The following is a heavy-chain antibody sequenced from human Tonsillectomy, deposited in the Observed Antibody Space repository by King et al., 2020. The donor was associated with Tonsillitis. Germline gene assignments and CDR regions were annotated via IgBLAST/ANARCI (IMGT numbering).Heavy chain of an antibody. V-gene: IGHV4-38-2*02. Sequence: QLQESGPGLVKPSETLSLTCTVSGYSISSGYYWGWIRQPPGKGLEWIGSSYHSVSTYYNPSLKCRVTISVDTSKNQFSLKLSSVTAADTAVYYCARVRVTLFDYWGQGTLVTVSS. CDR2: SYHSVST. J-gene: IGHJ4*02. CDR3: ARVRVTLFDY. CDR1: GYSISSGYY. D-gene: IGHD4-23*01.